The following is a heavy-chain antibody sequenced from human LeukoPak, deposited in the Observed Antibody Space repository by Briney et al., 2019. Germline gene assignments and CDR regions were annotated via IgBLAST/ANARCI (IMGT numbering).Heavy chain of an antibody. CDR1: GYTFTGYY. CDR3: ARGSAHYYDSSGYYPLDY. J-gene: IGHJ4*02. Sequence: ASVKVSCTASGYTFTGYYMHWVRQAPGQGLEWMGWINPNSGGTNYAQKFQGRVTMTRDTSISTAYMELSRLRSDDTAVYYCARGSAHYYDSSGYYPLDYWGQGTLVTVSS. D-gene: IGHD3-22*01. V-gene: IGHV1-2*02. CDR2: INPNSGGT.